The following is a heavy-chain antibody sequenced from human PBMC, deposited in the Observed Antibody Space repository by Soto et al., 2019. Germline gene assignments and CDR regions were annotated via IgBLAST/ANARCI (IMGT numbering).Heavy chain of an antibody. D-gene: IGHD4-17*01. V-gene: IGHV3-73*01. CDR1: GFTFSGSA. CDR2: IRSKANSYAT. J-gene: IGHJ4*02. CDR3: TSPTTVTDY. Sequence: ESGGGLVQPGGSLKLSCAASGFTFSGSAMHWVRQASGKGLEWVGRIRSKANSYATAYAASVKGRFTISRDDSKNTAYLQMNSLKTEDTAVYYCTSPTTVTDYWGQGTLVTVSS.